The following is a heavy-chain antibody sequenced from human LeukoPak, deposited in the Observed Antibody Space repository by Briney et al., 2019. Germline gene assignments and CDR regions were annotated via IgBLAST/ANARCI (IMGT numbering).Heavy chain of an antibody. CDR3: ARGSWVAPRYINWFDP. D-gene: IGHD3-16*02. CDR2: IIPIFGTA. CDR1: GGTFSSYA. Sequence: GASVKVSCKASGGTFSSYAISWVRQAPGQGLEWMGGIIPIFGTANYAQKFQGRVTITTDESTSTAYMELSSLRSEDTAVYYCARGSWVAPRYINWFDPWGQGTLVTVSS. J-gene: IGHJ5*02. V-gene: IGHV1-69*05.